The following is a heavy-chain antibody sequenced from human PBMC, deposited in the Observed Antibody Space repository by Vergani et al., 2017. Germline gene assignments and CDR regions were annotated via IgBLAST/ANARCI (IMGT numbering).Heavy chain of an antibody. Sequence: QVQLVESGGGVVQPGRSLRLSCAASGFTFSSYGMHWVRQAPGKGLEWVAVISYDGSNKYYADSVKGRFTISRDNSKNTLYLQMNSLRAEDTAVYYCAKDNDYTSFDYWGQGTLVTVSS. V-gene: IGHV3-30*18. CDR1: GFTFSSYG. CDR3: AKDNDYTSFDY. J-gene: IGHJ4*02. CDR2: ISYDGSNK. D-gene: IGHD4-11*01.